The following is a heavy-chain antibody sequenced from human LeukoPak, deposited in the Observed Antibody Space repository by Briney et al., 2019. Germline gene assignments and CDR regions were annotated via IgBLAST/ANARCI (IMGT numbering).Heavy chain of an antibody. Sequence: LRLSCAASGFTFSSYGMHWVRQHPGKGLEWIGYIYYSGSTYYNPSLKSRVTISVDTSKNQFSLKLSSVTAADTAVYYCARGGYCSGGSCYIFDYWGQGTLVTVSS. CDR3: ARGGYCSGGSCYIFDY. D-gene: IGHD2-15*01. CDR2: IYYSGST. V-gene: IGHV4-31*02. CDR1: GFTFSSYG. J-gene: IGHJ4*02.